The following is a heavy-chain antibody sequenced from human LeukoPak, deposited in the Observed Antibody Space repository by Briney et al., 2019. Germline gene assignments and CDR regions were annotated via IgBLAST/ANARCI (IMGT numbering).Heavy chain of an antibody. Sequence: ASVKVSCKASGYTFTGYYMHWVRQAPGQGLEWMGRINPNSGGTNYAQKFQGRVTMTRDTSISTAYTELSRLRSDDTAVYYCARDTDADSSSYYYYYYMDVWGKGTTVTVSS. D-gene: IGHD6-6*01. V-gene: IGHV1-2*06. CDR1: GYTFTGYY. CDR2: INPNSGGT. J-gene: IGHJ6*03. CDR3: ARDTDADSSSYYYYYYMDV.